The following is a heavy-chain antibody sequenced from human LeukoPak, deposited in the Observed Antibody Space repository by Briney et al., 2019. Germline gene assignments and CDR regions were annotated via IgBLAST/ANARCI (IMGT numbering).Heavy chain of an antibody. V-gene: IGHV4-59*01. Sequence: SETLSLTCTVSGGSISSYYWSWIRQPPGKGLEWIGYIYYSGSTNYNPSLKSRVTISVDTSKSQFSLKLSSVTAADTAVYYCARGPPNYDFWSGMYYYYYYMDVWGKGTTVTVSS. CDR1: GGSISSYY. CDR3: ARGPPNYDFWSGMYYYYYYMDV. CDR2: IYYSGST. J-gene: IGHJ6*03. D-gene: IGHD3-3*01.